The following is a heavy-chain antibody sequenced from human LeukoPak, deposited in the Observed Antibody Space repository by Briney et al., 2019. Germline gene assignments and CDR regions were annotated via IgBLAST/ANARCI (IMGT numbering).Heavy chain of an antibody. D-gene: IGHD1-26*01. CDR2: INPSGGST. J-gene: IGHJ4*02. Sequence: ASVKVSCKASGYTFTNCFMHWVRQAPGQGRVWMGIINPSGGSTSYAQKFQGRVTMTRDTSTSTVYMELSSLRSEDTAVYYCARRSSGRNEAPFDYWGQGTLVTVSS. V-gene: IGHV1-46*01. CDR1: GYTFTNCF. CDR3: ARRSSGRNEAPFDY.